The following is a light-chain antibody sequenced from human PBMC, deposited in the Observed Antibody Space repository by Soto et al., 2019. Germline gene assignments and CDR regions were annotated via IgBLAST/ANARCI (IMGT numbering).Light chain of an antibody. Sequence: QSVLTQPASVSGSPGQSITISCTGTSSDVGGYNYVSWYQQHPGKAPKLMIYDVSNRPSGVSNRFSGSKSGNTASLTISGVQPEDEADYYCSSYTSSSTLAVFGGGTKLTVL. CDR3: SSYTSSSTLAV. J-gene: IGLJ3*02. V-gene: IGLV2-14*01. CDR1: SSDVGGYNY. CDR2: DVS.